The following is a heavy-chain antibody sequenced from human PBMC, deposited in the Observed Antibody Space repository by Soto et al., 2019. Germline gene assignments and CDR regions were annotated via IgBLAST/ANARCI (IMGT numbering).Heavy chain of an antibody. CDR3: ARKTGRYRFGDHKPTYMDV. CDR1: GGSFSGYY. Sequence: QVQLQQWGAGLLKPSETLSLTCAVYGGSFSGYYWSWIRQPPGKGLEWIGEINHSGSTNYNPSLKSRVTISVDTSKNQFSLKLSSVTAADTAVYYCARKTGRYRFGDHKPTYMDVWGKGTTVTVSS. CDR2: INHSGST. D-gene: IGHD3-10*01. J-gene: IGHJ6*03. V-gene: IGHV4-34*01.